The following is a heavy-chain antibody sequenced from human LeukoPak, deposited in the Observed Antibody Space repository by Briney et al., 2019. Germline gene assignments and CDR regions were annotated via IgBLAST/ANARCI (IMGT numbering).Heavy chain of an antibody. J-gene: IGHJ6*03. CDR1: GGSISSYY. Sequence: SEALSLTCTVSGGSISSYYWSWIRQPPGKGLEWIGYIYYSGSTNYNPSLKSRVTISVDSSKNQFSLKLSSVTAADTAVYYCARTTEGGYTYDYFYYYYMDVWGKGTTVTISS. CDR2: IYYSGST. V-gene: IGHV4-59*01. D-gene: IGHD5-18*01. CDR3: ARTTEGGYTYDYFYYYYMDV.